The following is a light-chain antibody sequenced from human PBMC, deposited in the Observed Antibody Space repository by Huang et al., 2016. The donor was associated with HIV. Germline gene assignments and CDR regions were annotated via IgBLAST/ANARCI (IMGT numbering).Light chain of an antibody. Sequence: IVLTQSPATLSLSPGDRATLPCSASQSVSSYLAWYQQKPGQAPRLLIYDTSNRATGIPARFRGSGSGTDFTLTISSLEPEDFAVYYCQQRSNWPLTFGGGTKVEIK. CDR2: DTS. CDR1: QSVSSY. V-gene: IGKV3-11*01. J-gene: IGKJ4*01. CDR3: QQRSNWPLT.